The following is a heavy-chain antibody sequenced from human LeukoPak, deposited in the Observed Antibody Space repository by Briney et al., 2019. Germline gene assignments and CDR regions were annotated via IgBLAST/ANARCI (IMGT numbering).Heavy chain of an antibody. CDR1: GLTVSSNY. V-gene: IGHV3-53*01. CDR3: AREDPGHWSRRAFDI. D-gene: IGHD2-8*02. J-gene: IGHJ3*02. Sequence: GGSLRLSCAASGLTVSSNYMSWVRQAPGKGLEWVSVIYGGGNTYYADPVKGRFTISRDNSKNTLYLQMNSLSAEDTAVYYCAREDPGHWSRRAFDIWGQGTVVTVTS. CDR2: IYGGGNT.